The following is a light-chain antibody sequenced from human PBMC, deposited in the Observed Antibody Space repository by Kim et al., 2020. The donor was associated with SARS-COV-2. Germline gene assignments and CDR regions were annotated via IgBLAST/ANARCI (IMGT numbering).Light chain of an antibody. CDR3: SSYASTSTLI. CDR1: SSDVGGYNY. CDR2: EVN. Sequence: GQSITISCTGTSSDVGGYNYVSWYQQYPGKAPQVKIYEVNKRPSGVSNRFSGSKSGNTASLTISGLQAEDEAEYFCSSYASTSTLILGGGTQLTVL. V-gene: IGLV2-14*03. J-gene: IGLJ2*01.